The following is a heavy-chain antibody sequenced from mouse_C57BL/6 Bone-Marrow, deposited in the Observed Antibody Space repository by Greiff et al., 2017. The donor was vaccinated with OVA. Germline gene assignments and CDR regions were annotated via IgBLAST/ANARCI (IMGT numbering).Heavy chain of an antibody. CDR1: GYTFTSYW. V-gene: IGHV1-69*01. D-gene: IGHD1-1*01. CDR2: IDPSDSYT. J-gene: IGHJ1*03. Sequence: QVQLQQPGAELVMPGASVKLSCKASGYTFTSYWMHWVKQRPGQGLEWIGEIDPSDSYTNYNQKFKGKSTLTVDKSSSTAYMQLSSLTSEDSAVYYCARYYYGSSYVRLYWYFDVWGTGTTVTVSS. CDR3: ARYYYGSSYVRLYWYFDV.